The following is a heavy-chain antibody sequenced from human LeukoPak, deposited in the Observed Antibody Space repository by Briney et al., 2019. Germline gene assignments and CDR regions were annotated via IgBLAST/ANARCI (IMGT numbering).Heavy chain of an antibody. V-gene: IGHV4-39*01. Sequence: SGTLSLTCTVSGGSISSSSYYWGWIRQPPGKGLEWIGGIYYSGSTYYNPSLKSRVTISVDTSKNQFSLKLSSVTAADTAVYYCARPQQSDSSGYYTDAFDIWGQGTMVTVSS. CDR3: ARPQQSDSSGYYTDAFDI. D-gene: IGHD3-22*01. CDR1: GGSISSSSYY. J-gene: IGHJ3*02. CDR2: IYYSGST.